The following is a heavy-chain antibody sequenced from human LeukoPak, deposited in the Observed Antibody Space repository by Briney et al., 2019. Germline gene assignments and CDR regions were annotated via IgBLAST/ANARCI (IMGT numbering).Heavy chain of an antibody. V-gene: IGHV1-69*02. CDR1: GGTFSGYT. Sequence: SVKVSCKASGGTFSGYTISWVRQAPGQGLEWMGRIIPILGIANYAQKFQGRVTITADKSTSTAYMELSSLRSEDTAVYYCARIPWGQYYYDSSGYWFDPWGQGTLVTVSS. CDR3: ARIPWGQYYYDSSGYWFDP. D-gene: IGHD3-22*01. J-gene: IGHJ5*02. CDR2: IIPILGIA.